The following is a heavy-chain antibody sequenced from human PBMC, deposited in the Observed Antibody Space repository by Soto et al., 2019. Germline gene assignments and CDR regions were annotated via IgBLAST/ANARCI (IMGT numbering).Heavy chain of an antibody. CDR1: GYSISSSNW. J-gene: IGHJ6*02. Sequence: SETLSLTCAVSGYSISSSNWWGGIRQPPGKGLEWIGYIYYSGTTYYNPSLKSRVTMSVDTSKNQFSLKLNSVTAADTAVYYCARDLWGYCGADCYPLDVWGQGTTVT. CDR3: ARDLWGYCGADCYPLDV. CDR2: IYYSGTT. D-gene: IGHD2-21*02. V-gene: IGHV4-28*03.